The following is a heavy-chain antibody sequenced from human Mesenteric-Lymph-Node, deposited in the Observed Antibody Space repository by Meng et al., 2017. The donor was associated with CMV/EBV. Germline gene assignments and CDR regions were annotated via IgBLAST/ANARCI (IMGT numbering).Heavy chain of an antibody. CDR2: ISAYNGNT. CDR1: GYPFTSYG. CDR3: ARDGYSSSWYSDY. V-gene: IGHV1-18*01. Sequence: CKASGYPFTSYGITWVRQAPGHGLEWMGWISAYNGNTDYAQKVQGRVTMTTDTSTTTAYMELRSLRSDDTAVYYCARDGYSSSWYSDYWGQGTLVTVSS. J-gene: IGHJ4*02. D-gene: IGHD6-13*01.